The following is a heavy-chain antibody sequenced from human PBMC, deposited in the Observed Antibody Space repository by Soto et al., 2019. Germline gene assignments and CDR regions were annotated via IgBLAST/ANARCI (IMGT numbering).Heavy chain of an antibody. CDR1: GGSISSSRYY. J-gene: IGHJ4*02. D-gene: IGHD3-22*01. CDR3: ERLAYFFDSTGNYQTRPWDY. CDR2: IYHTGNT. Sequence: PSETLSLTCTVSGGSISSSRYYWAWIRQPPGKGLEWIGNIYHTGNTYYHPSLESRVTVSVDTSKNQFSLKLTSVTAADAAVYYGERLAYFFDSTGNYQTRPWDYSGQRTLVPLSS. V-gene: IGHV4-39*01.